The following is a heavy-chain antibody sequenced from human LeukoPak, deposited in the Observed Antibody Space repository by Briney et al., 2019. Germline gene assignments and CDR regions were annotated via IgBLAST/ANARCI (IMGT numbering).Heavy chain of an antibody. Sequence: GGSLRLSCAASGFTFSYYAMSWVRQAPGKGLEWDSAISGSGGSTYYADSVKGRFTISRDNSKNTLYLQMNSLRAEDTAVYYCAKRSGYYDSSGYELWAFDYWGQGTLVTVSS. CDR3: AKRSGYYDSSGYELWAFDY. D-gene: IGHD3-22*01. CDR1: GFTFSYYA. V-gene: IGHV3-23*01. CDR2: ISGSGGST. J-gene: IGHJ4*02.